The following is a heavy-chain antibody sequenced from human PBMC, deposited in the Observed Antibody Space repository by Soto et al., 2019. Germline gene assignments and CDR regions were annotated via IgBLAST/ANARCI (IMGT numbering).Heavy chain of an antibody. CDR1: GGTFSSYT. CDR2: IIPILGIA. D-gene: IGHD3-22*01. J-gene: IGHJ4*02. V-gene: IGHV1-69*02. Sequence: QVQLVQSGAEVKKPGSSVKVSCKASGGTFSSYTISWVRQAPGQGLEWMGRIIPILGIANYAQKFQGRVTSXAXKXXSTAYMELSSLRSEDTAVYYCARGLHYDSISLADYWGQGTLVTVSS. CDR3: ARGLHYDSISLADY.